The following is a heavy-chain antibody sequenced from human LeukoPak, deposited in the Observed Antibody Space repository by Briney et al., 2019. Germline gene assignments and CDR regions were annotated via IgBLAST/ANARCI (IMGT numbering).Heavy chain of an antibody. CDR3: ARHVIYSGVYSYWFDP. Sequence: SETLSLTCTVSGGSITTYYWSWIRQPPGKGLEWIAFLYYSGSTNYNPSLKSRVTISLDTSKNQFSLRLSSVTAADTAVYYCARHVIYSGVYSYWFDPWGLGTLVTVSS. CDR1: GGSITTYY. J-gene: IGHJ5*02. CDR2: LYYSGST. V-gene: IGHV4-59*08. D-gene: IGHD5-12*01.